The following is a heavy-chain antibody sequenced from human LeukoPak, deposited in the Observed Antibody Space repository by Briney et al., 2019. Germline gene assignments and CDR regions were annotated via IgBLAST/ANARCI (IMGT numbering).Heavy chain of an antibody. CDR1: TYSISSGYY. Sequence: SETLSLTCTVSTYSISSGYYWGWIRQSPGKGLEWIAIIYHSGNNYYNPSLKSRVTISVDTSKNQFSLKLTSVTAADTAVYYCATNLYGSGNYFAYWGQGTLVTVSS. CDR3: ATNLYGSGNYFAY. CDR2: IYHSGNN. D-gene: IGHD3-10*01. J-gene: IGHJ4*02. V-gene: IGHV4-38-2*02.